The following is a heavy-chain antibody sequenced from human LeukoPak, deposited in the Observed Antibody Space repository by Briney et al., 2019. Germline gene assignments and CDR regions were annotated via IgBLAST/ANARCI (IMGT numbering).Heavy chain of an antibody. J-gene: IGHJ4*02. CDR2: INSAGSST. CDR3: ARAHYDFWSGYRSSFDY. V-gene: IGHV3-74*01. Sequence: GGTLRLSCAASGFTFSSYWMHWVRQAPGKGLVWVSRINSAGSSTSYADSVKGRFNISRDNAKKTLYLQMNSLRAEDTAVYYCARAHYDFWSGYRSSFDYWGQGTLVTVSS. D-gene: IGHD3-3*01. CDR1: GFTFSSYW.